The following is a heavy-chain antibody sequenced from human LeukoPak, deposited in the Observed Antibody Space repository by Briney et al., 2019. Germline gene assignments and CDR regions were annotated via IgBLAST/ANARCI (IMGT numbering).Heavy chain of an antibody. Sequence: SVKVSCKASGGTFSSYAISWVRQAPGQGLEWMGRIIPILGIANYAQKFQGRVTITADKSTSTAYMELSSLRSEDTAVYYCARGRRGYSSSQFDPWGQGTLVTVSS. CDR1: GGTFSSYA. CDR3: ARGRRGYSSSQFDP. J-gene: IGHJ5*02. CDR2: IIPILGIA. D-gene: IGHD6-13*01. V-gene: IGHV1-69*04.